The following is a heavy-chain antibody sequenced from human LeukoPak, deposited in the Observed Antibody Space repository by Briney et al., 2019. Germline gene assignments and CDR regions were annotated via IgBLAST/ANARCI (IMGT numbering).Heavy chain of an antibody. J-gene: IGHJ4*02. CDR2: IRSKANSYAT. CDR3: TRRPYYYDSSGYVTGIDY. D-gene: IGHD3-22*01. CDR1: GFTFSGSA. V-gene: IGHV3-73*01. Sequence: GGSLRLSCAASGFTFSGSAMHWVRQASGKGLEWVGRIRSKANSYATAYAASVKGRFTISRDDSKNTGYLQMNSLKTEDTAVYYCTRRPYYYDSSGYVTGIDYWGQGTLVTVSS.